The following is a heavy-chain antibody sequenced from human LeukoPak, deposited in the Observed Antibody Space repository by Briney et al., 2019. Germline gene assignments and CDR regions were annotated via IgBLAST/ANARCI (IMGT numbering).Heavy chain of an antibody. CDR3: AREPRIGYCSGGSCFFSGNWFDP. J-gene: IGHJ3*01. Sequence: SGTLSLTCAVSGGSISSSNWWSWVRPPPGKGLEWIGEIYHSGSTNYNPSLKSRVTISVDKSKNQFSLKLSSVTAADTAVYYCAREPRIGYCSGGSCFFSGNWFDPWGQGTMVTVSS. CDR2: IYHSGST. V-gene: IGHV4-4*02. D-gene: IGHD2-15*01. CDR1: GGSISSSNW.